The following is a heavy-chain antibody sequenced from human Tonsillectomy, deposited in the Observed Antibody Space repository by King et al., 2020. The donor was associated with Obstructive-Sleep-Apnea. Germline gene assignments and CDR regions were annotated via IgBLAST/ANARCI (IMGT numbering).Heavy chain of an antibody. CDR2: ISYDGSNK. V-gene: IGHV3-30*18. D-gene: IGHD1-26*01. CDR3: AKEVGATSSDI. Sequence: VQLVESGGGVVQPERSLRLSCAASGFTFSSYGMHWVRQAPGKGLEWVSVISYDGSNKYYADSVKGRFTISRDNSKNTLYLQMNSLRAEDTAVYYCAKEVGATSSDIGGQGTMVTVSS. J-gene: IGHJ3*02. CDR1: GFTFSSYG.